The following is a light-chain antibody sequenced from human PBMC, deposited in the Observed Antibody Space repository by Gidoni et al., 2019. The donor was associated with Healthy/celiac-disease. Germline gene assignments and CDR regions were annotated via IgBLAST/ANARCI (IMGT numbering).Light chain of an antibody. Sequence: DIQMTQSPSSLAASVGDRVTITCQASQDIINYLNWYQQKPGKAPKLLIYDASNLETGVPSRFSGSGSGTEFTFTISSLQPEDIATYYCQQYDNLPSLTFXGXTKVEIK. CDR1: QDIINY. CDR3: QQYDNLPSLT. V-gene: IGKV1-33*01. CDR2: DAS. J-gene: IGKJ4*01.